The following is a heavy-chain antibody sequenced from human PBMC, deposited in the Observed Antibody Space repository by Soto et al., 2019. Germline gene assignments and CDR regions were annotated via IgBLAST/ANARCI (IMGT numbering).Heavy chain of an antibody. CDR1: GYPLTGYD. J-gene: IGHJ6*03. CDR2: INPNSGGT. Sequence: ASVKVSCKASGYPLTGYDMPWVRLAPGQGLEWMGWINPNSGGTNYARKFQGWVTMTRDTSISTAYMALSRLTSDDTAVYYCATGGSSSSSYYSYYMDVWGKGTTVTVSS. D-gene: IGHD6-6*01. CDR3: ATGGSSSSSYYSYYMDV. V-gene: IGHV1-2*04.